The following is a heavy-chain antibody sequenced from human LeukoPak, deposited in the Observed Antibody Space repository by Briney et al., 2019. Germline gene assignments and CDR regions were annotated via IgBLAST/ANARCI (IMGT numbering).Heavy chain of an antibody. CDR3: ARDWESGSSGVGWFDP. J-gene: IGHJ5*02. Sequence: PSETLSLTCTVSGGSISSSSYYWGWIRQPPGKGLEWIGSIYYSGSTYYNPSLKSRVTISVDRSKNQFSLKVSSVTAADTAVYYCARDWESGSSGVGWFDPWGQGTLVTVSS. CDR1: GGSISSSSYY. D-gene: IGHD6-6*01. CDR2: IYYSGST. V-gene: IGHV4-39*07.